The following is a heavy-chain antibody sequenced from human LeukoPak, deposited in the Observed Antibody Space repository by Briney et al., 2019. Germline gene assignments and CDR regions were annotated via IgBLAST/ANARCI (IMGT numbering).Heavy chain of an antibody. V-gene: IGHV5-51*01. CDR3: ARRPSWGRAFDI. D-gene: IGHD7-27*01. J-gene: IGHJ3*02. CDR2: IHPGDSDT. Sequence: GGSLRLSCAASGFTFTSYWIGWVRQMPGKGLEWMGIIHPGDSDTRYSPSFQGQVTISADKSISTAYLQWSSLKASDTAVYYCARRPSWGRAFDIWGQGTMVTVSS. CDR1: GFTFTSYW.